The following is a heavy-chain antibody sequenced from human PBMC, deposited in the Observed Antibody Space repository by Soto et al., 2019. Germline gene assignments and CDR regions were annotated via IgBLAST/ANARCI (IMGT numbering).Heavy chain of an antibody. V-gene: IGHV3-23*01. D-gene: IGHD6-13*01. CDR3: AKRPGIVTDGTFDC. J-gene: IGHJ4*02. CDR1: GFSFSSYA. Sequence: PGGSLRLSCAASGFSFSSYAMSWARQAPGKGLEWVSSISGSGDTTYYADSVKGRFTISRDNSKNTLFLQMDSLRAEDTAVYYCAKRPGIVTDGTFDCWGQGTLVTVSS. CDR2: ISGSGDTT.